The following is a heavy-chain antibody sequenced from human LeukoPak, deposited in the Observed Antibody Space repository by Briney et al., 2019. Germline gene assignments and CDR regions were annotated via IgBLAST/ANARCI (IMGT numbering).Heavy chain of an antibody. V-gene: IGHV5-51*01. CDR3: ARTPGVKTGYYYMDV. Sequence: GESLKISCKGSGYSFTSYWIGWVRQMPGKGLEWMGIIYPGDSDTRYSPSFQGQVTISADKSISTAYLQWSSLKASDTAMYYCARTPGVKTGYYYMDVWGKGTTVTVSS. D-gene: IGHD2-8*01. J-gene: IGHJ6*03. CDR1: GYSFTSYW. CDR2: IYPGDSDT.